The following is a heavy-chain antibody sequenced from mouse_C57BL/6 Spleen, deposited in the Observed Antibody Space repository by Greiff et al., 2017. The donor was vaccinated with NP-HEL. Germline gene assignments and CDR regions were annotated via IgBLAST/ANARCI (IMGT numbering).Heavy chain of an antibody. J-gene: IGHJ3*01. CDR2: IYPGSGST. Sequence: QVQLQQPGAELVKPGASVKMSCKASGYTFTSYWITWVKQRPGQGLEWIGDIYPGSGSTNYNEKFKSKATLTVDTSSSTAYMQLSSLTSEDSAGYYCAREGYYDYDGPFAYWGQGTLVTVSA. CDR3: AREGYYDYDGPFAY. CDR1: GYTFTSYW. V-gene: IGHV1-55*01. D-gene: IGHD2-4*01.